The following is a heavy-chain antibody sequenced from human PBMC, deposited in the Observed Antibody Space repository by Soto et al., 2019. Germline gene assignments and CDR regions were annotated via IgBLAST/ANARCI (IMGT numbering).Heavy chain of an antibody. CDR1: GFTVSSNY. Sequence: EVQLVESGGGLIQPGGSLRLSCAASGFTVSSNYMSWVRQAPGKGLEWVSVIYSAGSTYYADSLKGRFTISRDISKNTLYLQMTSLRAEDTAVYYCARVALSSSDYFDSWGQGALVTVSS. V-gene: IGHV3-53*01. CDR2: IYSAGST. J-gene: IGHJ4*02. CDR3: ARVALSSSDYFDS.